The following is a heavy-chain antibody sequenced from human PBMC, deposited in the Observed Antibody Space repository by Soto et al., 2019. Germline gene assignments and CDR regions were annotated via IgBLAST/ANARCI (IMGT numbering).Heavy chain of an antibody. CDR3: ARDPWELLPSHFDY. CDR1: GYTFTSYG. Sequence: ASLKVSCKASGYTFTSYGISWVRQAPGQGLEWMGWISAYNGNTNYAQKLQGRVTMTTDTSTSTAYMELRSLRSDDTAVYYCARDPWELLPSHFDYWGQGTLVTVSS. V-gene: IGHV1-18*01. J-gene: IGHJ4*02. CDR2: ISAYNGNT. D-gene: IGHD1-26*01.